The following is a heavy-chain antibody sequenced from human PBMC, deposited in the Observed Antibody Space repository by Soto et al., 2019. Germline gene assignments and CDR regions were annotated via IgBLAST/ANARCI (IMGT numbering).Heavy chain of an antibody. CDR2: INPSGGST. CDR1: GYTFTNYY. J-gene: IGHJ4*02. V-gene: IGHV1-46*01. D-gene: IGHD6-13*01. Sequence: VASVKVSCKASGYTFTNYYMHWVRQAPGQGLECLGRINPSGGSTSYAQKFQGRVAMTRDTSTSTVYMELSSLGSEDTAVYYCARELQLSFDYWGQGTLVTVSS. CDR3: ARELQLSFDY.